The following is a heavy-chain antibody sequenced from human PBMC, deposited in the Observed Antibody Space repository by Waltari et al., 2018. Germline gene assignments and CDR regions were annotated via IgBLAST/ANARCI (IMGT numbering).Heavy chain of an antibody. Sequence: EEQLVESGGGLVQPGDSLRLSCAASGFTFSSSWMNWVRQAPGTGPLWVARISSDASDTTYADSVKGRFTISRDNAKNTLYLQMNRLRAEDTAVYYCARVARRTYRSPVPGRHYYYGMDVWGQGTTVTVSS. CDR3: ARVARRTYRSPVPGRHYYYGMDV. CDR1: GFTFSSSW. J-gene: IGHJ6*02. V-gene: IGHV3-74*03. CDR2: ISSDASDT. D-gene: IGHD1-1*01.